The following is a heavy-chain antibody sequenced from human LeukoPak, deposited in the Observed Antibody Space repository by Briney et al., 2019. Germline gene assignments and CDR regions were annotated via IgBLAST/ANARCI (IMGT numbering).Heavy chain of an antibody. V-gene: IGHV3-30*18. J-gene: IGHJ3*02. D-gene: IGHD3-10*01. CDR2: ISYDGDNK. CDR1: GFTFSTYG. Sequence: GRSLRLSCAASGFTFSTYGMHWVRQAPGKGLEWVAVISYDGDNKYFADSVKGRFTISRDNSKNTLYLQMNSLRAEDTAVYYCAKDRLLLARGVIDAFDIWGQGTMVIVSS. CDR3: AKDRLLLARGVIDAFDI.